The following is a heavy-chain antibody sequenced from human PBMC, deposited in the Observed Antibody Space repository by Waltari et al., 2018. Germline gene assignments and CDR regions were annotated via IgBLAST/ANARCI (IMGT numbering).Heavy chain of an antibody. Sequence: QVQLVESGGGVVQPGRSLRLSCAASGFTFRSYPMNWVRQAPGKGLEWVAVISYDGSNKYYADSVKGRFAISRDNSENTLSLQMNSLRAEDTAVYYCARDLSNYYFDYWGQGTLVTVSS. CDR1: GFTFRSYP. CDR2: ISYDGSNK. V-gene: IGHV3-30*09. J-gene: IGHJ4*02. CDR3: ARDLSNYYFDY.